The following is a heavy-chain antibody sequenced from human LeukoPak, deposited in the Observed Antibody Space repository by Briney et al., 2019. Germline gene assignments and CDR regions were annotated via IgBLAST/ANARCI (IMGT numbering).Heavy chain of an antibody. CDR3: ARAGHNSDSGGYDY. J-gene: IGHJ4*02. Sequence: ASVKVSCKASGYTFIDHYIHWVRQAPGQGLEARGWINPNIGDTNYAQKFQGRVTMTRDTSSSTAYMELSRLRSDDTAVYYCARAGHNSDSGGYDYWGQGTLVTVSS. D-gene: IGHD3-22*01. CDR2: INPNIGDT. V-gene: IGHV1-2*02. CDR1: GYTFIDHY.